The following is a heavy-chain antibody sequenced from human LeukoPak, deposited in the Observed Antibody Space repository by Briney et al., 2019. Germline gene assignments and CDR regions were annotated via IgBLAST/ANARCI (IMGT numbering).Heavy chain of an antibody. J-gene: IGHJ6*03. D-gene: IGHD6-13*01. Sequence: SETLSLTCTVSGGSISSSSYYWGWIRQPPGKGLEWLGSIYYSGSTYYNPSLKSRVTISVDTSKNQFSLKLSSVTAADTAVYYCASMAESIAAAERPNSGYYYYYMDVWGKGTTVTVSS. CDR1: GGSISSSSYY. V-gene: IGHV4-39*07. CDR3: ASMAESIAAAERPNSGYYYYYMDV. CDR2: IYYSGST.